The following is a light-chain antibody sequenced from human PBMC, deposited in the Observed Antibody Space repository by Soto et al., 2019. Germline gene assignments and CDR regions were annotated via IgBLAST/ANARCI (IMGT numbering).Light chain of an antibody. Sequence: DIQRTQSLSSLSASVGGGVTITCRASQSISSYLNWYQHKPGKAPELLIYAASSLQSGVPSRFSGSGSGTDFTLTISTLQPEDFATYYCHQTFSTRSWTFGQGTKVDI. CDR2: AAS. CDR1: QSISSY. CDR3: HQTFSTRSWT. J-gene: IGKJ1*01. V-gene: IGKV1-39*01.